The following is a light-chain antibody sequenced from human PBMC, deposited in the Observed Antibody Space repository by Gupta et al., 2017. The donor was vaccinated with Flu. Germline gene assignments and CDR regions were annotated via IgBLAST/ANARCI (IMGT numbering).Light chain of an antibody. V-gene: IGLV2-14*01. J-gene: IGLJ3*02. CDR3: SSFSSSSTLV. Sequence: QSALTQPASVSGSPGQSITISFSGTSSDVGDYNYVSWYQQHPAKAPKVMIYEVSHRPSGVSDRFSGSRSGNTAYLTISGHQADDEADYCCSSFSSSSTLVFGGGTKLTVL. CDR1: SSDVGDYNY. CDR2: EVS.